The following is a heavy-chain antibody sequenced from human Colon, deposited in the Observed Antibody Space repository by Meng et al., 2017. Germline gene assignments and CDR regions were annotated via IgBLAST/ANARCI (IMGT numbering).Heavy chain of an antibody. CDR2: INAGNGST. V-gene: IGHV1-3*01. Sequence: QVQLVQSGAEVKKPGASVKVSCKASGSTLSSYAIHWVRQAPGQRLEWMGWINAGNGSTKYSQKFQGRVTITRDTSASTAYMELSSLTSEDTAVYYCTSPIYWGQGTLVTVSS. CDR3: TSPIY. J-gene: IGHJ4*02. CDR1: GSTLSSYA. D-gene: IGHD3-9*01.